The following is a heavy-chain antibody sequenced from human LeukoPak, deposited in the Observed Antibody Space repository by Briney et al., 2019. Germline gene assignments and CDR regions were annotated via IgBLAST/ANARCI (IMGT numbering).Heavy chain of an antibody. J-gene: IGHJ4*02. CDR3: ARLVANYINYFQF. CDR2: ITPTSGAT. D-gene: IGHD4/OR15-4a*01. Sequence: ASVRVSCKASGYTFTGYYIHWVRQAPGQGLEWMGWITPTSGATKYAQKFQGRVTMTRDMSTSTVYMELSSLISEDTAVYYCARLVANYINYFQFWGQGTQVTVSS. V-gene: IGHV1-2*02. CDR1: GYTFTGYY.